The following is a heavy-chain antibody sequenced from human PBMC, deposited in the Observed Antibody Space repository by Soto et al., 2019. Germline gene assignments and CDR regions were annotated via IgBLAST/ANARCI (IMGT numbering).Heavy chain of an antibody. Sequence: QLQLQESGPGLVKPSETLSLTCTVSGGSISSSSYYWGWIRQPPGKGLEWIGSIYYSGSTYYNPSLGSRVPISVDTSKNQFSLKLSSATAADTAVYYCARNKRGGTMIRGVVDWGQGTLVTVSS. CDR3: ARNKRGGTMIRGVVD. V-gene: IGHV4-39*01. J-gene: IGHJ4*02. D-gene: IGHD3-10*01. CDR1: GGSISSSSYY. CDR2: IYYSGST.